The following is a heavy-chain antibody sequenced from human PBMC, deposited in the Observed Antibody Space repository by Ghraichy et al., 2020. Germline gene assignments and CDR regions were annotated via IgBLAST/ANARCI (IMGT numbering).Heavy chain of an antibody. J-gene: IGHJ4*02. CDR2: ISNSGSYI. CDR1: GFTFSSYE. CDR3: VRAGSGYYFGY. Sequence: GESLNISCEASGFTFSSYEMNWVRQAPGKGLEWISYISNSGSYIHYADSVKGRFTISRDNAANSLYLQMNSLSDEDTAVYYCVRAGSGYYFGYWGQGTLVAVSS. V-gene: IGHV3-48*03. D-gene: IGHD6-19*01.